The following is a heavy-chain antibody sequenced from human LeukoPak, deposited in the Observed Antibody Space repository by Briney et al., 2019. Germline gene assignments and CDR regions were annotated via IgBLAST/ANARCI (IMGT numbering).Heavy chain of an antibody. CDR2: ITSGGTYI. V-gene: IGHV3-21*01. CDR3: AKDLSGLWQQFDY. J-gene: IGHJ4*02. CDR1: GLTFSDYS. Sequence: GGSLRLSCAASGLTFSDYSMAWVRQAPGKGLEWVSSITSGGTYIYYADSVKGRFTISRDNAKNSLYLQMNSLRAEDTAVYYCAKDLSGLWQQFDYWGQGTLVTVSS. D-gene: IGHD5-24*01.